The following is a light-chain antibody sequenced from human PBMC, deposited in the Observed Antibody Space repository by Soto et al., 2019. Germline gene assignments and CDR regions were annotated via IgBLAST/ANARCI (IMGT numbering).Light chain of an antibody. Sequence: EIVMTQSPATLSVSPGERATLSCRASQSVSSYLAWYQQKPGQAPRLLLYDASTRATGIPARFSGSGSWTDFTLTISRLEPEDFAVYYCQQHGDLLPTFGQGTRLEIK. CDR2: DAS. CDR1: QSVSSY. V-gene: IGKV3-11*01. CDR3: QQHGDLLPT. J-gene: IGKJ5*01.